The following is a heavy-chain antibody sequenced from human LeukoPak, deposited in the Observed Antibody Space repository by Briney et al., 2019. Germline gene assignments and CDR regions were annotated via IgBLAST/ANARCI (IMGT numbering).Heavy chain of an antibody. CDR2: ISRSGNTI. CDR1: GFNFSRYW. D-gene: IGHD3-22*01. J-gene: IGHJ3*02. CDR3: ARVNDRGVFDI. Sequence: GGSLRLSCAASGFNFSRYWMIWVRQAPGKGLEWVSYISRSGNTIYYTDSVKGRFTISRDNAEKSLSLQMNSLRDEDTAVYYCARVNDRGVFDIWGQGTMVTVSS. V-gene: IGHV3-48*02.